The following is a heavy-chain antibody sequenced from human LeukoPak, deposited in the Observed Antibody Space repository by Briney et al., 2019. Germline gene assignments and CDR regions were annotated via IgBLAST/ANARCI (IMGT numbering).Heavy chain of an antibody. J-gene: IGHJ4*02. D-gene: IGHD2-2*02. CDR1: GFAFSGFA. V-gene: IGHV3-23*01. CDR3: AREMNTAPDY. Sequence: GGSLRLSCSASGFAFSGFAMGWVRQAPGKGLEWVSSVSGSGGITYYADSVEGRFTISRDNAKNSLYLQMNSLRAEDTAVYYWAREMNTAPDYRGQGTLVTVSS. CDR2: VSGSGGIT.